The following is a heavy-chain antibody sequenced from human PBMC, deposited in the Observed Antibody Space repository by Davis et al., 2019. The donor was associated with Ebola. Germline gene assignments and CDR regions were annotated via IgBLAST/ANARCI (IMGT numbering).Heavy chain of an antibody. CDR3: TTLSTVTTMYFDL. D-gene: IGHD4-17*01. V-gene: IGHV3-23*01. CDR1: GFTFSNAW. J-gene: IGHJ2*01. CDR2: ISGSGGST. Sequence: GESLKISCAASGFTFSNAWMSWVRQAPGKGLEWVSVISGSGGSTYYADSVKGRFTISRDDSKNTLYLQMNSLKIDDTAVYYCTTLSTVTTMYFDLWGRGTLVTVSS.